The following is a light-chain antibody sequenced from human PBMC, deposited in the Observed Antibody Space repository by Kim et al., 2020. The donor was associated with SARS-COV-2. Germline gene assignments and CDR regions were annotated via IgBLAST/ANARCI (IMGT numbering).Light chain of an antibody. CDR1: QSVSSSY. CDR3: QQYGSSPPYT. Sequence: EIVLTQSPRTLSLSPGERATLSCRASQSVSSSYLAWYQQKPGQAPRLLIYGASSRATGIPDRFSGSGSGTDFTLTISRLEPEDFAVYYCQQYGSSPPYTFGQGTKLEI. CDR2: GAS. J-gene: IGKJ2*01. V-gene: IGKV3-20*01.